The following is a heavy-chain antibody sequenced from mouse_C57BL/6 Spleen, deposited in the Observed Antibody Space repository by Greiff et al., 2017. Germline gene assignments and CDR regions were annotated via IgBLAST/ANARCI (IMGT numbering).Heavy chain of an antibody. V-gene: IGHV1-22*01. CDR3: APGDLSKDY. CDR2: INPNNGGT. J-gene: IGHJ2*01. CDR1: GYTFTDYN. D-gene: IGHD2-3*01. Sequence: EVKLVESGPELVKPGASVKMSCKASGYTFTDYNMHWVKQSHGKSLEWIGYINPNNGGTSYNQKFKGKATLTVNKSSSTAYMELRSLTSEDSAVYYCAPGDLSKDYWGQGTTLTVSS.